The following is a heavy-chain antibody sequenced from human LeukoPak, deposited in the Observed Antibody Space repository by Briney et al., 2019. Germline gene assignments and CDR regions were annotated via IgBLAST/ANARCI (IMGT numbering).Heavy chain of an antibody. Sequence: EASVKVSCKASGGTFSSYAISWVRPAPGRGLEWMGGIIPIFGTANYAQKFQGRVTITADESTSTAYMELSSLRSEDTAVYYCARESVVGAQFDYWGQGTLVTVSS. CDR3: ARESVVGAQFDY. CDR2: IIPIFGTA. D-gene: IGHD1-26*01. CDR1: GGTFSSYA. V-gene: IGHV1-69*13. J-gene: IGHJ4*02.